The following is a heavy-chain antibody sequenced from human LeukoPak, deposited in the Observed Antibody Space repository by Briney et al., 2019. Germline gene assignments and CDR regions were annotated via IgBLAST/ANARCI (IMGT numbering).Heavy chain of an antibody. Sequence: SETLSLTCAVSGGSFSGYYWSWIRQPPGKGLEWIGEINHSGSTNYNPSLKSRVAISVDTSKNQFSLKLSSVTAADTAVYYCAGLWFGELLYNWFDPWGQGTLVTVSS. CDR1: GGSFSGYY. J-gene: IGHJ5*02. CDR3: AGLWFGELLYNWFDP. V-gene: IGHV4-34*01. D-gene: IGHD3-10*01. CDR2: INHSGST.